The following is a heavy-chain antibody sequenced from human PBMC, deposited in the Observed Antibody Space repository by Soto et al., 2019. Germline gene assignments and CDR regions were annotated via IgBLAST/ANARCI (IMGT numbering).Heavy chain of an antibody. V-gene: IGHV1-58*01. D-gene: IGHD2-21*02. J-gene: IGHJ4*02. CDR2: IVVGSGNT. Sequence: SVNVSGKDSGFTFFTSAVQWVRQARGQRLEWIGWIVVGSGNTNYAQKFEERVTITRDMSTNTAYMELTSLRSEDTAVYYCAADPYCGGDRYFDYWGQGIMVTVSS. CDR3: AADPYCGGDRYFDY. CDR1: GFTFFTSA.